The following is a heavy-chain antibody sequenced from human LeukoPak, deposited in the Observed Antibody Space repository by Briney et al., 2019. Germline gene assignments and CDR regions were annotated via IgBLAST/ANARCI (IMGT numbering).Heavy chain of an antibody. CDR3: ARAGFWSGYYGNWFDP. D-gene: IGHD3-3*01. Sequence: GASVKVSCKASGYTFTGYYMHWVRQAPGQGLEWMGWINPNSGGTNYAQKFQGRVTMTRDTSISTAYMELSRLRSDDTAVYYCARAGFWSGYYGNWFDPWGQGTLVTVSS. CDR2: INPNSGGT. CDR1: GYTFTGYY. V-gene: IGHV1-2*02. J-gene: IGHJ5*02.